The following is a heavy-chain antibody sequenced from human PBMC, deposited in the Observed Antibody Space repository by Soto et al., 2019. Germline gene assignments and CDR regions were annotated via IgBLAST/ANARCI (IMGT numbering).Heavy chain of an antibody. CDR1: GFSVNNIY. CDR2: ISDGGRT. D-gene: IGHD5-12*01. V-gene: IGHV3-53*02. J-gene: IGHJ4*02. Sequence: DGQVVETGGGLSRPGGSLRISCAASGFSVNNIYMSWVRQAPGKGLEWVSTISDGGRTYYSDSVKGRFTVSRDSSKNTLSLHMSSLRVEDTAVYYGSRDHTSGGYDFRGPGTLVSVSS. CDR3: SRDHTSGGYDF.